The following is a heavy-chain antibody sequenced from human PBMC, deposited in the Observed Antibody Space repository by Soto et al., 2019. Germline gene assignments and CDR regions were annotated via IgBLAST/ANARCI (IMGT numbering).Heavy chain of an antibody. V-gene: IGHV4-59*12. D-gene: IGHD4-17*01. J-gene: IGHJ4*02. CDR1: GGSISSYY. Sequence: SETLSLTCTVSGGSISSYYWSWIRQPPGKGLECIGYIYYSGSTNYNPSLRSRVTISSDTSKNQFSLELSSVTAADTAVYYCARLWATETTIVSQYFDYWGQVILGTVSS. CDR2: IYYSGST. CDR3: ARLWATETTIVSQYFDY.